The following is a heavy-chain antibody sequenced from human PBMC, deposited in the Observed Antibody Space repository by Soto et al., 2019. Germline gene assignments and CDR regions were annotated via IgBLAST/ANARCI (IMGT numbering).Heavy chain of an antibody. CDR1: GGFVSSGSYY. D-gene: IGHD1-1*01. Sequence: QVQLQQWGAGLLKPSEILSLTCAVYGGFVSSGSYYWSWIRQPPGKGLGWIGEMSHSGGTHFNPSLKRRVTISVDTSKNQFSLKMSSVTAADTALYYCARVERGTATTVVDAFDIWGPGTMVTVSS. CDR2: MSHSGGT. CDR3: ARVERGTATTVVDAFDI. J-gene: IGHJ3*02. V-gene: IGHV4-34*01.